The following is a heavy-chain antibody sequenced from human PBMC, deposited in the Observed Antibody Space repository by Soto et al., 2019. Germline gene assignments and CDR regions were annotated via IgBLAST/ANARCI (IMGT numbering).Heavy chain of an antibody. J-gene: IGHJ5*02. Sequence: QITLKESGPTLVKPTQTLTLTCTFSGFSLSATAMGVAWIRQPPGKALEWLALIYWDDDNRYSPSLKSRLTITKDTSKNQVILTMTNMDPVDTATYYCVHTSGWQHTTWSQRTLVTVSS. V-gene: IGHV2-5*02. CDR1: GFSLSATAMG. CDR3: VHTSGWQHTT. D-gene: IGHD1-1*01. CDR2: IYWDDDN.